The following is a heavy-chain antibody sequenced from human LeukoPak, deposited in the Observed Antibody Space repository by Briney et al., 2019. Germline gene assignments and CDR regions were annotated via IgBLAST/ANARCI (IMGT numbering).Heavy chain of an antibody. Sequence: GGSLRLSCGASGFTFSDYYMSWIRQAPGKGLEWVSFISGSGNTIYYADTVRGRFTISRDNAKNTLYLQMNSLRAEDTAVYYCAKEKAYDYWGQGTLVTVSS. J-gene: IGHJ4*02. CDR3: AKEKAYDY. CDR1: GFTFSDYY. CDR2: ISGSGNTI. V-gene: IGHV3-11*01.